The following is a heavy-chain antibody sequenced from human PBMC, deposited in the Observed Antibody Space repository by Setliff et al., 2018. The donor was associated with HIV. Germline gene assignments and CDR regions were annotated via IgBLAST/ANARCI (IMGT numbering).Heavy chain of an antibody. Sequence: SETLSLTCAVSGYSISSGYYWGWIRQPPGRGLEWIGSIYHSGSTYYNPFLKSRVTISVDTSKNQFSLKLSSVTAADTAVYYCARVSCSSWYSIPRYYYYSMDVWGNGTTVTVSS. D-gene: IGHD6-13*01. CDR3: ARVSCSSWYSIPRYYYYSMDV. CDR1: GYSISSGYY. CDR2: IYHSGST. J-gene: IGHJ6*03. V-gene: IGHV4-38-2*01.